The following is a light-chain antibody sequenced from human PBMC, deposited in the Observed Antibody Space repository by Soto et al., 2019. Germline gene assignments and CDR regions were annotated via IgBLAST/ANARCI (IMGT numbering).Light chain of an antibody. CDR1: QSLVHSDGIAY. CDR3: MQGTHWPIT. Sequence: DDVMTQSPLSLPVTLGQPASTSCRSNQSLVHSDGIAYFSWFQQRPGRSPRRLIYKVSNRDSGVPARFSGSGSGTDFALKISRVGAEDVGVYYCMQGTHWPITFGQGTRLEIK. CDR2: KVS. V-gene: IGKV2-30*02. J-gene: IGKJ5*01.